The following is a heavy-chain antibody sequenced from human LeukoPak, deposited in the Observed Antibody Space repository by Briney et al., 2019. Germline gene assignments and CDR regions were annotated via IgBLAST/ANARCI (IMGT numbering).Heavy chain of an antibody. Sequence: ASVKVSCKASGYTFTNYVINWVRQAPGQGLAWMGWISPYNGNTNYAQKLQGTVTMTTDTSTSTAYMELRSLRSDDTAVYYCARDRASGIVDYWGQGTLVTVSS. CDR1: GYTFTNYV. J-gene: IGHJ4*02. CDR3: ARDRASGIVDY. CDR2: ISPYNGNT. V-gene: IGHV1-18*01. D-gene: IGHD6-13*01.